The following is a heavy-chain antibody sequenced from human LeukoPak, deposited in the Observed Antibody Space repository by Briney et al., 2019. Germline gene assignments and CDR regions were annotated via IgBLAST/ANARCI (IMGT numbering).Heavy chain of an antibody. V-gene: IGHV3-23*01. Sequence: PGGSLRLSCAASGFTFSSYAMSWVRQAPGKGLEWVSAISGSGGSTYYADSVKGRFTISRDNSKNTLYLQMNSLRAEDTAVYYCAKVGYCSSANCYNYFDYWGQGTLVTVSS. CDR1: GFTFSSYA. CDR2: ISGSGGST. J-gene: IGHJ4*02. CDR3: AKVGYCSSANCYNYFDY. D-gene: IGHD2-2*02.